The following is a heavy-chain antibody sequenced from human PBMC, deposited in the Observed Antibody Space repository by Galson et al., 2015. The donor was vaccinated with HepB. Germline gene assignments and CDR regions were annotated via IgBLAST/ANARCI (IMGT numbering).Heavy chain of an antibody. CDR1: GYSFTSYW. J-gene: IGHJ4*02. Sequence: QSGAEVKKPGESLRISCKASGYSFTSYWISWGRQMPGKGLEWMGRIDPSDSYTNYSPSFQGHVTISADKSITTAYLQWSSLKASDTAMYYCARGGGYNFGSDYWGQGTLVTVSS. CDR3: ARGGGYNFGSDY. CDR2: IDPSDSYT. V-gene: IGHV5-10-1*01. D-gene: IGHD5-18*01.